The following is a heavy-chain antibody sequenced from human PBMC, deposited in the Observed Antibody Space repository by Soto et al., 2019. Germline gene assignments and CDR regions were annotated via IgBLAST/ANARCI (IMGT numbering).Heavy chain of an antibody. Sequence: ASVKVSCKASGFTFTSYAMHWVRQAPGQRLEWMGGINAGNGNTKYSQKVQGRVTISRDTSASIAYMELSSLRSEDTAVYYCAGCYSDYHGMNVWGQGTTVTVS. V-gene: IGHV1-3*01. J-gene: IGHJ6*02. CDR3: AGCYSDYHGMNV. CDR1: GFTFTSYA. CDR2: INAGNGNT. D-gene: IGHD3-9*01.